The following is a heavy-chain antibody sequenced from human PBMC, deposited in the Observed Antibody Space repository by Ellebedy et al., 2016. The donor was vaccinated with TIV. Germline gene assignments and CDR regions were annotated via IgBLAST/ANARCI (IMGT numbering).Heavy chain of an antibody. CDR2: IYYSGGA. CDR3: ARGLRGPFDY. CDR1: GDSISSYY. V-gene: IGHV4-59*01. Sequence: MPSETLSLTCTASGDSISSYYWSWIRQPPGKGLEWIGHIYYSGGAKYNPSLTSRVTISVDTSKNQFSLKLSSVTAADTAVYYCARGLRGPFDYWGQGTLVTVSS. J-gene: IGHJ4*02.